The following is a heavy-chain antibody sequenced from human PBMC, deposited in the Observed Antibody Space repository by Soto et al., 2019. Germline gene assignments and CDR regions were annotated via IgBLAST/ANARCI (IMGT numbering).Heavy chain of an antibody. CDR3: ARRAGASNAFDI. J-gene: IGHJ3*02. CDR2: IIPIFGTA. D-gene: IGHD6-19*01. V-gene: IGHV1-69*01. Sequence: SVNLARKSAGEGNSGYASGWGLQEHGQGLEWMGGIIPIFGTANYAQKFQGRVTITADESTSTAYMELSSLRSEDTAVYYCARRAGASNAFDIWGQGTMVTVSS. CDR1: GEGNSGYA.